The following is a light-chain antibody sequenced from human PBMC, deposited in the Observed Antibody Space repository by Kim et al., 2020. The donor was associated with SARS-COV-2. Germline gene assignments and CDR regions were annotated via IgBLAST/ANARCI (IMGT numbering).Light chain of an antibody. CDR3: QHNYDLPVL. J-gene: IGKJ1*01. CDR2: GAS. V-gene: IGKV1-39*01. CDR1: RTIDTY. Sequence: DIQLTQSPSSLSASVGDRVTVTCRASRTIDTYLNWYQQKPGKPPKLLIYGASGLQSGVPTRFSGRGFGTDFTLTISSLQPEDSATYFCQHNYDLPVLFGQGTKVDIK.